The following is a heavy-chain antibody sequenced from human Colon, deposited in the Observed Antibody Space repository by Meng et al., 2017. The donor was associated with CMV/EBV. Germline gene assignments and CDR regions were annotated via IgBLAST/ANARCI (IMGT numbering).Heavy chain of an antibody. CDR1: GSTPSTFW. D-gene: IGHD3-10*01. CDR3: VMLPPGF. J-gene: IGHJ4*02. V-gene: IGHV3-74*03. Sequence: EVPMVESGGDLVQPGRSLRLSCAVSGSTPSTFWLDWVRQVPGKGPVWVSRVHSSGSMETYEDSVKGRFTASRDNTKNTFYLQMNSLRDEDTAVYYCVMLPPGFWGQGTLVTVSS. CDR2: VHSSGSME.